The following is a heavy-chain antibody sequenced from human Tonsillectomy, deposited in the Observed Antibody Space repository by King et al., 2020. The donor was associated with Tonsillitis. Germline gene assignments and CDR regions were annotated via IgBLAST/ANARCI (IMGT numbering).Heavy chain of an antibody. CDR1: GFTFSGSA. D-gene: IGHD3-3*01. CDR3: TRVNYDFWSGPSDYGMDV. V-gene: IGHV3-73*02. CDR2: IRSKANSYAT. Sequence: VQLVESGGGLVQPGGSLKLSCAASGFTFSGSAMHWVRQASGKGLEWVGRIRSKANSYATAYAASVKGRFTISRDGSKKTAYLQMNSLKTEDTAVYYCTRVNYDFWSGPSDYGMDVWGQGTTVTVSS. J-gene: IGHJ6*02.